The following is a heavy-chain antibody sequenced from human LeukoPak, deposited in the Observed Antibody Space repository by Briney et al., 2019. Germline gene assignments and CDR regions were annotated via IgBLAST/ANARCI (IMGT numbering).Heavy chain of an antibody. Sequence: SETLSLTCTVSGGSISSSSYHWGRIRQPPGKGREWIGTIYYSGSTHHNPSLKSRVTISVDTSKNQFSLKLSSVTAADTAVYYCAKVMGERFGNGAFDIWGQGTMVTVSS. V-gene: IGHV4-39*01. J-gene: IGHJ3*02. CDR1: GGSISSSSYH. CDR2: IYYSGST. CDR3: AKVMGERFGNGAFDI. D-gene: IGHD2-8*01.